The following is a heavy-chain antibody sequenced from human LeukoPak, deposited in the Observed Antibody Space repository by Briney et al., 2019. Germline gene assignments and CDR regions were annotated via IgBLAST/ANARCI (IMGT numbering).Heavy chain of an antibody. CDR2: VSGSGDNT. J-gene: IGHJ4*02. V-gene: IGHV3-23*01. CDR3: AKDRGY. CDR1: GFTFSTFP. Sequence: GGSLRLSCAASGFTFSTFPMMWVRQAPGKGLEWVSAVSGSGDNTYYADFVKGRLTISRDNSKNTLYLQMNSLRAEDSAVYYCAKDRGYWGQGTLVTVSS.